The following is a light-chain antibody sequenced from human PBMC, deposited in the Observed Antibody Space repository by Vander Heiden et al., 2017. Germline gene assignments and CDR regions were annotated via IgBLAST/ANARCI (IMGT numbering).Light chain of an antibody. V-gene: IGLV3-25*03. CDR2: KDT. CDR1: ALPKQY. J-gene: IGLJ3*02. CDR3: QSADSSGARGV. Sequence: SYELTLPPSVSVSPGQTARTTCSGDALPKQYAYWYQQKPGQAPVLVIYKDTERPSGIPGRFSGSSSGTTVTLTISGVQSEDEADYYCQSADSSGARGVFGGGTKLTVL.